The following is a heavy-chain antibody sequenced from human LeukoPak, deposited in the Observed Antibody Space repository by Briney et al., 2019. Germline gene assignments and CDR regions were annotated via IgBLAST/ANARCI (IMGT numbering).Heavy chain of an antibody. CDR3: AEQVNDDYFDY. CDR1: GGSISNYY. J-gene: IGHJ4*02. D-gene: IGHD5/OR15-5a*01. Sequence: SETLSLTCTVSGGSISNYYWSWIRQAPGKGLEWIGYIYYSGTTNYNPSLKSRVTISVDTSKNQFSLKLSSVTAADTAVYYCAEQVNDDYFDYWGQGTLVTVSS. CDR2: IYYSGTT. V-gene: IGHV4-59*08.